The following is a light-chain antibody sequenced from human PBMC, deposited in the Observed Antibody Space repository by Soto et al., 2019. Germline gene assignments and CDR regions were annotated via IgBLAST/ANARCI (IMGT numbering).Light chain of an antibody. CDR1: SSNIGSNY. V-gene: IGLV1-47*01. Sequence: QSVLTQPPSASGTPGQRVTISCSGSSSNIGSNYVYWYQQLPGTAPKLLIYRNNQRPSGVPDRFSGSKSGTSASLAISGLRSEDEAVYYCAAWGDSLVFGGGTKLTVL. CDR3: AAWGDSLV. J-gene: IGLJ2*01. CDR2: RNN.